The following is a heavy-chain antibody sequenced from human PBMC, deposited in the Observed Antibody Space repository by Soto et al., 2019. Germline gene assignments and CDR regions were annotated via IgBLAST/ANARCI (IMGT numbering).Heavy chain of an antibody. D-gene: IGHD2-15*01. CDR3: GRQPGGVATPGDDY. Sequence: GASVKVSCKASGYPFTAFDINWVRQAAGQGLEWMGWMNPSSGDSAFAQRFQDRITMTRTTSISTAYMELSRLTSDDTAVYYCGRQPGGVATPGDDYWGQGTLVTGSS. V-gene: IGHV1-8*01. J-gene: IGHJ4*02. CDR2: MNPSSGDS. CDR1: GYPFTAFD.